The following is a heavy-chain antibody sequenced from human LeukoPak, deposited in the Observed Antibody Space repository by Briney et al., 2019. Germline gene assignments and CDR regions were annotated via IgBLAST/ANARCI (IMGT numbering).Heavy chain of an antibody. J-gene: IGHJ4*02. Sequence: GGSLRLSCAASGFTFSDYYMSWIRQAPGKGLEWVSYISSSGSTIYYADSVKGRFTISRDNAKNSLYLQMNSLGAEDTAVYYCARGWNSSSHIYYFDYWGQGTLVTVSS. V-gene: IGHV3-11*01. CDR3: ARGWNSSSHIYYFDY. CDR1: GFTFSDYY. CDR2: ISSSGSTI. D-gene: IGHD6-13*01.